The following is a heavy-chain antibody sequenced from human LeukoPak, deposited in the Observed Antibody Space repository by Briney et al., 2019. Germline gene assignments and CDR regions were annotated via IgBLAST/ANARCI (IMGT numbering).Heavy chain of an antibody. V-gene: IGHV3-74*01. Sequence: GGSLRLSCAASGFTFKLYWMHWVRQVPGRGPVWVSRINHDGSDTIYADSVRGRFTISRDDAKNTLYLQMNNLRAEDTAVYYCVRGGPSTWSWGQETLVTVSS. CDR3: VRGGPSTWS. D-gene: IGHD2-15*01. CDR1: GFTFKLYW. CDR2: INHDGSDT. J-gene: IGHJ5*02.